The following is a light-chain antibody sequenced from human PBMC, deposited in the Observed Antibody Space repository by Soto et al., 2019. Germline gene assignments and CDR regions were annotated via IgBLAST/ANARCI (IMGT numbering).Light chain of an antibody. Sequence: QSVPTQPPSASGTPGQRVTITCYGANSNIASNSVNWYQQLPGTAPKLLIYSDNRRPSGVADRFSASKSGASAFLTISGLQSDDEADDYCSSWDRSLDNWMFGGGTKLTVL. V-gene: IGLV1-44*01. CDR3: SSWDRSLDNWM. CDR1: NSNIASNS. CDR2: SDN. J-gene: IGLJ3*02.